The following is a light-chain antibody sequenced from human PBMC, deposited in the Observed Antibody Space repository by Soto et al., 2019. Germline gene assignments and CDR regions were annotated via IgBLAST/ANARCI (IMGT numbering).Light chain of an antibody. CDR2: DAS. CDR1: QRVSSH. J-gene: IGKJ1*01. CDR3: QQYGSSPTT. Sequence: ETVMTQSPVTLSVSPGDTSTLSCSSSQRVSSHLAWYQQKPGQPPRLLIYDASSRATGIPDRFSGSGSGTDFTLTISRLEPEDFAVYYCQQYGSSPTTFGQGTKVDIK. V-gene: IGKV3-20*01.